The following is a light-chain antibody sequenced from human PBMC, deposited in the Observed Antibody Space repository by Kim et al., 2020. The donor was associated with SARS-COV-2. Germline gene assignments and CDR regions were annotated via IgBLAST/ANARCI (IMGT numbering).Light chain of an antibody. J-gene: IGKJ2*01. CDR3: QQYKDWYT. Sequence: LSVSPGERATPSCRASQSVTRNVAWSQQKPGQGPRVLIYDASTRVRGIPARFSGSGSGTEFTLTMDSLQSEDFAIYYCQQYKDWYTFGQGTKLEI. V-gene: IGKV3-15*01. CDR1: QSVTRN. CDR2: DAS.